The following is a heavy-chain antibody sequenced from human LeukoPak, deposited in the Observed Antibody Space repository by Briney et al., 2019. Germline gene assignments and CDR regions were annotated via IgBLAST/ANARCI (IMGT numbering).Heavy chain of an antibody. CDR2: IVGSSSNI. CDR1: GFSFSTYS. D-gene: IGHD4-23*01. J-gene: IGHJ4*02. Sequence: GGSLRLSCTASGFSFSTYSMNWVRQAPGKGQEWVSYIVGSSSNIYYADSVKGRFTISRDNAKNSLYLQMDSLRAEDTAVYYCARQGPEDYGGNPGDFDYWGQGTLVTVSS. V-gene: IGHV3-48*04. CDR3: ARQGPEDYGGNPGDFDY.